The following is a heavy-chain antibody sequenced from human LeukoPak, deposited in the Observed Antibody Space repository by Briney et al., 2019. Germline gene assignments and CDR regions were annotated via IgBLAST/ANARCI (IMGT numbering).Heavy chain of an antibody. CDR2: ISFDGVNT. J-gene: IGHJ5*02. CDR1: GFTFSTYA. V-gene: IGHV3-30*04. D-gene: IGHD5-18*01. CDR3: AKDRNVDTAMVTSFDP. Sequence: GGSLRLSCAASGFTFSTYAIHWVRQAPGKGLGWVAVISFDGVNTFYADSVKGRFTISRDNSKNTLYLQMNSLRAEDTAVYYCAKDRNVDTAMVTSFDPWGQGTLVTVSS.